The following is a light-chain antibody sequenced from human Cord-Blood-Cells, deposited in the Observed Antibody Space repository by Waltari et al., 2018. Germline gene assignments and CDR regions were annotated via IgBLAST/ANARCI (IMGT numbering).Light chain of an antibody. V-gene: IGLV1-40*01. CDR1: SSNIGAGYD. CDR3: QSYDSSLSGWV. CDR2: GNS. Sequence: QSVLTQPPSVSGAPGQRVTISCTGSSSNIGAGYDVPWYQQLPGTDPKLLIYGNSTRPSGVPDRVSGSKSGPSASLASTGLQAEDEADYYCQSYDSSLSGWVFGGGTKLTVL. J-gene: IGLJ3*02.